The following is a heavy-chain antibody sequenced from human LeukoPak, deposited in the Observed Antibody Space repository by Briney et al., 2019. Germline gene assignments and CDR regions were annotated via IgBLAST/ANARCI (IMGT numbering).Heavy chain of an antibody. CDR1: GYTFTGHY. Sequence: ASVKVSCKASGYTFTGHYIHWVRQAPGQGLEWMAIINPSGGSTTYAQEFQGRVTMTRDTSTSTVYMELSSLRSEDTAVYYCARARAGSAFDAWGQGTMVTVSS. V-gene: IGHV1-46*01. J-gene: IGHJ3*01. CDR2: INPSGGST. CDR3: ARARAGSAFDA. D-gene: IGHD6-19*01.